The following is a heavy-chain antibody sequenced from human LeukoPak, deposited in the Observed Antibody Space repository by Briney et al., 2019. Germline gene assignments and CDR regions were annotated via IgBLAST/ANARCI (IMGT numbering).Heavy chain of an antibody. J-gene: IGHJ5*02. CDR3: ARVSAPVACRNWLDP. CDR1: GFTFSSYT. D-gene: IGHD2-8*01. V-gene: IGHV3-30*03. Sequence: GGSLRLSCAASGFTFSSYTLHWVRQAPGRGLEWVAAISFDGSKTFYTDSVKGRFTIHRENSNNTVFLQKPSLTPEDTSTFYCARVSAPVACRNWLDPWGPGSLVIVSS. CDR2: ISFDGSKT.